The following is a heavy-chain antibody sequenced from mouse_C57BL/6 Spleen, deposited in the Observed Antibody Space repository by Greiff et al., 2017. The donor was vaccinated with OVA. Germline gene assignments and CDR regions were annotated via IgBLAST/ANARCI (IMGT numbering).Heavy chain of an antibody. CDR1: GFTFTDYY. V-gene: IGHV7-3*01. CDR3: ARYIYWDVYFDY. J-gene: IGHJ2*01. CDR2: IRNKANGYTT. D-gene: IGHD4-1*01. Sequence: EVKLMESGGGLVQPGGSLSLSCAASGFTFTDYYMSWVRQPPGKALEWLGFIRNKANGYTTEYSASVKGRFTISRDNSQSILYLQMNALRAEDSATYYCARYIYWDVYFDYWGKGTTLTVSS.